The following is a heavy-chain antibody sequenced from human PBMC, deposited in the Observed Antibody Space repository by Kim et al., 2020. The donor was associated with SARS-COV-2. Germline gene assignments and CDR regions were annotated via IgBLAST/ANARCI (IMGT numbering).Heavy chain of an antibody. J-gene: IGHJ3*02. CDR3: ARQYGYYDSSGYYDAFDI. CDR1: GYSFTSYW. Sequence: GESLKISCKGSGYSFTSYWIGWVRQMPGKGLEWMGIIYPGDSDTRYSPSFQGQVTISADKPISTAYLQWSSLKASDTAMYYCARQYGYYDSSGYYDAFDIWGQGTMVTVSS. V-gene: IGHV5-51*01. CDR2: IYPGDSDT. D-gene: IGHD3-22*01.